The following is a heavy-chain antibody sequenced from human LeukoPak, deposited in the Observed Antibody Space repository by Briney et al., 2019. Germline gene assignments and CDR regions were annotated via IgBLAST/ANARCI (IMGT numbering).Heavy chain of an antibody. CDR3: ARGAYYYDTNGYYDY. D-gene: IGHD3-22*01. V-gene: IGHV1-69*13. CDR2: VMPIFGTP. CDR1: GGTFSNYA. Sequence: SVKVSCKTSGGTFSNYAISWVRQTPGQGLEWMGRVMPIFGTPNYAKNFQGRVTITADESTSTVYMELSSLRVEDTAVYYCARGAYYYDTNGYYDYWGQGTLVTVSS. J-gene: IGHJ4*02.